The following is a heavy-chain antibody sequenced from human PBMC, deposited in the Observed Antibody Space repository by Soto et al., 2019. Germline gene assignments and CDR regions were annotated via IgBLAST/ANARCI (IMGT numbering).Heavy chain of an antibody. D-gene: IGHD5-12*01. J-gene: IGHJ4*02. V-gene: IGHV3-23*01. CDR1: GFSFNSYA. Sequence: EVQLLESGGGLIQPGGSLRLSCSASGFSFNSYAMMWVRQAPVKGLEWVSVISGSGGSSYFADSAKGRFTISRDNSNNMLYLEMNSLRAEDTARYFCAKGSIEYSASVDYWGQGTLVIVSS. CDR3: AKGSIEYSASVDY. CDR2: ISGSGGSS.